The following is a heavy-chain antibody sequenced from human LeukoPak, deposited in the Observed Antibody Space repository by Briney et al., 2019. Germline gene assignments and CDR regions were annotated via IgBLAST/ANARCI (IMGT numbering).Heavy chain of an antibody. J-gene: IGHJ4*02. V-gene: IGHV3-21*04. CDR2: ISTSSIYI. Sequence: GGSLRLSCAASGFTFSSYSMNWVRQAPGKGLEWVSSISTSSIYIYYADFVKGRFTISRDNAKNSLYLQMNSLRVEDTALYHCARKGLGGELGGFDSWGQGTLVTVSS. D-gene: IGHD1-7*01. CDR1: GFTFSSYS. CDR3: ARKGLGGELGGFDS.